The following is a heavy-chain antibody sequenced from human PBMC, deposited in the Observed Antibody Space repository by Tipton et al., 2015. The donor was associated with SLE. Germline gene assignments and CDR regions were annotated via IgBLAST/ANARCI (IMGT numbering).Heavy chain of an antibody. J-gene: IGHJ5*02. CDR1: GGSVSSGSYY. CDR3: ARGPYSSGRRWFDP. CDR2: IYYSGST. V-gene: IGHV4-61*01. Sequence: TLSLTCTVSGGSVSSGSYYWSWIRQPPGKGLEWIGYIYYSGSTNYNPSLKSRVTISVDTSKNQFSLKLSSVTAADTAVYYCARGPYSSGRRWFDPWGQGTLVTVSS. D-gene: IGHD6-19*01.